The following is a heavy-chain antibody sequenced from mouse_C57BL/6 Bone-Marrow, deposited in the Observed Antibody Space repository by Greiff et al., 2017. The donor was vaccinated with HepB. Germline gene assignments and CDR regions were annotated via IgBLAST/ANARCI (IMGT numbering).Heavy chain of an antibody. V-gene: IGHV5-12*01. CDR1: GFTFSDYY. Sequence: EVQLVESGGGLVQPGGSLKLSCAASGFTFSDYYMYWVRQTPEKRLEWVAYISNGGGSTYYPDTVKGRFTISSDNAKNTLYLQMSRLKSEDTAMYYWARGGYYGNSYWYFDVWGTGTTVTVSS. J-gene: IGHJ1*03. D-gene: IGHD2-1*01. CDR3: ARGGYYGNSYWYFDV. CDR2: ISNGGGST.